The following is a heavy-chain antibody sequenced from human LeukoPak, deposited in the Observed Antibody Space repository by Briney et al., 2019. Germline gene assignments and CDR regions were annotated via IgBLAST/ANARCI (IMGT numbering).Heavy chain of an antibody. CDR3: ASPRYCSSTSCYAFDY. Sequence: SETLSLTCAVYGGSFSGYYWSWIRQPPGKGLEWIGEINHSGSTNYNPSLKSRVTISVDTSKNQFSLKLSSVTTADTAVYYCASPRYCSSTSCYAFDYWGQGTLVTVPS. V-gene: IGHV4-34*01. D-gene: IGHD2-2*01. CDR2: INHSGST. J-gene: IGHJ4*02. CDR1: GGSFSGYY.